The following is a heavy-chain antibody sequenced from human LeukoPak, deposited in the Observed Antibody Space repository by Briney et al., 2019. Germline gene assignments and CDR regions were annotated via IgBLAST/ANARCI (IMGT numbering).Heavy chain of an antibody. Sequence: PSETLSLTCAVYGGSFSGYNWSWIRHPPGKGLEWIGEMNHSGSTKYNPSLKSRVTISVNTSKNQFSLKLSSVTAADTAVYYCARLPISYYGSAGPYGMDVWGKGTSVTVSS. J-gene: IGHJ6*04. D-gene: IGHD3-10*01. CDR2: MNHSGST. CDR3: ARLPISYYGSAGPYGMDV. CDR1: GGSFSGYN. V-gene: IGHV4-34*01.